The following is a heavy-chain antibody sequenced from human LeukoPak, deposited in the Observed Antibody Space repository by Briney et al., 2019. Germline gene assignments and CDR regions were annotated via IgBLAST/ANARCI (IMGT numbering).Heavy chain of an antibody. Sequence: PSKTLSLTCAVYGGSFSAYYWRWIRQPPGKGLEWIGEINDSGSTNHKPSLKSRVTLSIDTSKKQFSLNLSPVTAADTAVYYCATAVAIFGVVIMDYWGQGTLVTVSS. V-gene: IGHV4-34*01. CDR3: ATAVAIFGVVIMDY. D-gene: IGHD3-3*01. CDR2: INDSGST. J-gene: IGHJ4*02. CDR1: GGSFSAYY.